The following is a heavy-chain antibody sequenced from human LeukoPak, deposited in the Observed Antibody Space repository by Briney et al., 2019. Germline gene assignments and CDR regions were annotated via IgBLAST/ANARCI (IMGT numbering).Heavy chain of an antibody. J-gene: IGHJ4*02. CDR2: LKDKAHGGAI. V-gene: IGHV3-49*03. Sequence: GGSLRLSCTASGFNFGDFTMSWFRQAPGKGLEWVGFLKDKAHGGAIEYAASVRGRFTISRDDSKSIAYLQMNSLKTEDTAVYYCTRGGHADYWGQGTLVTVSS. CDR1: GFNFGDFT. CDR3: TRGGHADY.